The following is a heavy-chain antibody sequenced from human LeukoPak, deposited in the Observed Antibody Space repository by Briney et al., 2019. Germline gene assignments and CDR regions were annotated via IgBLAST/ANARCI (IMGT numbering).Heavy chain of an antibody. V-gene: IGHV3-30*18. CDR3: AKDLVRGVSYYFDY. CDR2: ISYDGSNK. Sequence: PGRSLRLSCAVSGFTFSSYGMPWVRQAPGKGLEWVAVISYDGSNKYYADSVKGRFTISRDNSKNTLYLQMNSLRAEDTAVYYCAKDLVRGVSYYFDYWGQGTLVTVSS. CDR1: GFTFSSYG. J-gene: IGHJ4*02. D-gene: IGHD3-10*01.